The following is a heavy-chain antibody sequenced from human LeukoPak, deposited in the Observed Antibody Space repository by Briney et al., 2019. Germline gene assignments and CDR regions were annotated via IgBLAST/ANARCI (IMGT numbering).Heavy chain of an antibody. CDR1: GVSISTSNW. D-gene: IGHD3-22*01. J-gene: IGHJ4*02. Sequence: SQTLSLTCAVSGVSISTSNWWRWVRQPPGKGLEWIGEIYHSGTTNYNPSLKSRVTISVDKSKNQFSLNLISVTAADTAVYYCARDGSRGPFDYWGQGTLVTVSS. CDR2: IYHSGTT. CDR3: ARDGSRGPFDY. V-gene: IGHV4-4*02.